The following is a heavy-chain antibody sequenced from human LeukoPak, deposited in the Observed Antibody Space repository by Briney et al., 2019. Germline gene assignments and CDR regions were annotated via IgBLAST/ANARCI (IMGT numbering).Heavy chain of an antibody. D-gene: IGHD3-22*01. CDR3: ARDTVPKHYYDSSGYWNLDY. CDR2: ISSSGST. V-gene: IGHV4-61*02. CDR1: GDSISSGDYY. Sequence: SETLSLTCTVSGDSISSGDYYWSWIRQPAGKGLEWIGRISSSGSTNYNPSLKSRVTMSVDTSKNQFSLKLSSVTAADTAVYYCARDTVPKHYYDSSGYWNLDYWGQGTLVTVSS. J-gene: IGHJ4*02.